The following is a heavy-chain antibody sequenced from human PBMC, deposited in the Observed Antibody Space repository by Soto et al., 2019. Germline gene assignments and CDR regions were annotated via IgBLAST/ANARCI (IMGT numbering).Heavy chain of an antibody. V-gene: IGHV3-11*01. J-gene: IGHJ6*02. CDR1: GFTFSDYY. CDR2: ITSASTI. D-gene: IGHD6-19*01. CDR3: ARAPYSSGWYDYYYGMDV. Sequence: QVQLVESGGGLVKPGGSLRLSCAASGFTFSDYYMSWIRQAPGKRLEWVSYITSASTIYYADSVKGRFTSSRDNAKNSLYLQMNSLRAEDTAVYYCARAPYSSGWYDYYYGMDVWGQGTTVTVSS.